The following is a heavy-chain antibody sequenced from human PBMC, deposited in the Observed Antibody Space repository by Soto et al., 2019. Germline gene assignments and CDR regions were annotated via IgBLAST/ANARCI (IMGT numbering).Heavy chain of an antibody. V-gene: IGHV3-30*14. CDR3: ARERDWGYYFDY. CDR1: GFTFSSYA. CDR2: ISYDGSNK. D-gene: IGHD7-27*01. J-gene: IGHJ4*02. Sequence: GGSLRLSCAASGFTFSSYAMHWVRQAPGKGLVWVAVISYDGSNKYYADFVKGRFTICRDKSKNTLYLQMNSLRAEDTAVYYCARERDWGYYFDYWVQGTLVTVSS.